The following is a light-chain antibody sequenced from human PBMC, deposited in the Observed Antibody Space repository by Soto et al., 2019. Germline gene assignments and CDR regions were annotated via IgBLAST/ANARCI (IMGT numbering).Light chain of an antibody. J-gene: IGLJ1*01. CDR2: GVS. CDR1: SGDIGTYNY. CDR3: SSYSSSTNLDV. V-gene: IGLV2-14*01. Sequence: QSALTQPASVSGSPGQSITISCTGISGDIGTYNYVSWYRQHPGKAPIFIIYGVSNRPSGVSSRFSGSRSGNTASLTISGLQAEDEAEYYCSSYSSSTNLDVLGTGTKVTVL.